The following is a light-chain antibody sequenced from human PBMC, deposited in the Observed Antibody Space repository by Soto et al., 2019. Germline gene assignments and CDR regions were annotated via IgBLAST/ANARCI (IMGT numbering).Light chain of an antibody. V-gene: IGKV1-39*01. J-gene: IGKJ3*01. CDR2: GAT. CDR1: QSISIY. Sequence: DIQMTQSPSSLSASVGDRVTIACRATQSISIYLNWYQQKPGKAPKLLIYGATTLQSGVPSRFSADGSGTDFNITISSLQPEDFATYYCQESSSGPPFTFGPGTKVDIK. CDR3: QESSSGPPFT.